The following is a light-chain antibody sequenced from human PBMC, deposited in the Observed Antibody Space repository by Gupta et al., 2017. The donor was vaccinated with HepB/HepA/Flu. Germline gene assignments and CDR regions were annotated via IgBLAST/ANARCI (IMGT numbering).Light chain of an antibody. V-gene: IGKV3-20*01. CDR3: QQYGSSRT. J-gene: IGKJ1*01. CDR2: GAS. Sequence: EIVLTQPPGTLSLSPGERATLSCRASQSVRSNYLAWYQQKPGQAPRLLLYGASTRATGIPDKCSGSGSGTDFTLTSSRLEPEDFAVYYCQQYGSSRTFGQGTKVEIK. CDR1: QSVRSNY.